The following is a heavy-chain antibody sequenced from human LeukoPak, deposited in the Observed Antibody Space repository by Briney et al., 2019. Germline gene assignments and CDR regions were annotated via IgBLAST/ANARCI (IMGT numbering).Heavy chain of an antibody. D-gene: IGHD1-7*01. J-gene: IGHJ6*02. CDR1: GGSFSGYY. V-gene: IGHV4-34*01. CDR3: ARDNWNYGSSMDV. CDR2: INHSGST. Sequence: NASETLSLTCAVYGGSFSGYYWSWIRQPPGKGLEWIGEINHSGSTNYNPSLKSRVTISVDTSKNQFSPKLSSVTAADTAVYYCARDNWNYGSSMDVWGQGTTVTVSS.